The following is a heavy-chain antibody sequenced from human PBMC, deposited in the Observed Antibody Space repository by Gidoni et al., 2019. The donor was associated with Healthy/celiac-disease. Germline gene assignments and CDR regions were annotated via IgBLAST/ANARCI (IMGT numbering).Heavy chain of an antibody. CDR2: ISAYNGNT. Sequence: QVQLVQSGAEVKKPGASVKVSCKASGYTFTSYGSSWVRQAPGQGLEWMGWISAYNGNTNYAQKLQGRVTMTTDTSTSTAYMELRSLRSDDTAVYYCASSNAVSGVVGLEMDVWGQGTTVTVSS. V-gene: IGHV1-18*04. CDR3: ASSNAVSGVVGLEMDV. J-gene: IGHJ6*02. CDR1: GYTFTSYG. D-gene: IGHD3-3*01.